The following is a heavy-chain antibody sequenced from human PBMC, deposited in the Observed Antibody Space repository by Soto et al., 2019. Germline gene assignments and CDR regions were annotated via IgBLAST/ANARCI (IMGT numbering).Heavy chain of an antibody. Sequence: QVQLVQSGAEVKKPGASVKVSCKASGYTFASYAIIWMRKAPGQGLEWMGWISAYNGNTNYAQKLQGRVTMTTDRSTSTANTGPRSLRSDGTAVYYWARDPPPPDYWGQGNLVTVSS. V-gene: IGHV1-18*01. CDR1: GYTFASYA. J-gene: IGHJ4*02. CDR3: ARDPPPPDY. CDR2: ISAYNGNT.